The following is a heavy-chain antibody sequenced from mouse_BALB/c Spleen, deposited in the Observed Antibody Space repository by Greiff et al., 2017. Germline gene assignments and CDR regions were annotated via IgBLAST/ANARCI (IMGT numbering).Heavy chain of an antibody. D-gene: IGHD1-1*02. CDR2: INSNGGST. Sequence: EVQLVESGGGLVQPGGSLKLSCAASGFTFSSYGMSWVRQTPDKRLELVATINSNGGSTYYPDSVKGRFTISRDNAKNTLYLQMSSLKSEDTAMYYCARDGPGGAMDYWGQGTSVTVSS. CDR3: ARDGPGGAMDY. V-gene: IGHV5-6-3*01. CDR1: GFTFSSYG. J-gene: IGHJ4*01.